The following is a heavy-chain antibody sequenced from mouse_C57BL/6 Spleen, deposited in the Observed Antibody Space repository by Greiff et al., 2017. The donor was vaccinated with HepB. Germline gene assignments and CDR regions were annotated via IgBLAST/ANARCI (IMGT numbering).Heavy chain of an antibody. CDR3: TREGGKKSYFDY. CDR1: GFTFSSYA. J-gene: IGHJ2*01. Sequence: DVKLQESGEGLVKPGGSLKLSCAASGFTFSSYAMSWVRQTPEKRLEWVAYISSGGDYIYYADTVKGRFTISRDNARNTLYLQMSSLKSEDTAMYYCTREGGKKSYFDYWGQGTTRTVSS. V-gene: IGHV5-9-1*02. CDR2: ISSGGDYI.